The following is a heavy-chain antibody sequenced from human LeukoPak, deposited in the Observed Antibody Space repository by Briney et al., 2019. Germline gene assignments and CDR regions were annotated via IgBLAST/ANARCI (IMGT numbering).Heavy chain of an antibody. CDR3: ARDQVYDYYYMDV. CDR1: GFTFDDYA. J-gene: IGHJ6*03. V-gene: IGHV3-9*01. CDR2: ISWNSGSI. Sequence: PGRSLRLSCAASGFTFDDYAMHWVRQAPGKGLEGVSGISWNSGSIGYADSVKGRFTISRDNAKNSLYLQMNSLRAEDTAVYYCARDQVYDYYYMDVWGKGTTVTVSS.